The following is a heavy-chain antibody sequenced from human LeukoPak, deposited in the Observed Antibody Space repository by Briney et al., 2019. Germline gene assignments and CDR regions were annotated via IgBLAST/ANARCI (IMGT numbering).Heavy chain of an antibody. V-gene: IGHV4-59*08. D-gene: IGHD3-3*01. CDR3: ATRSDFRAFDI. J-gene: IGHJ3*02. CDR1: GGSISNYY. CDR2: IYYSGTT. Sequence: PSETLSLTCTVSGGSISNYYWSWIRQPPGMGPEWIGYIYYSGTTNYNPSLKSRVTISLDTSKNQFSLKLTSVTAADTAVYYCATRSDFRAFDIWGQGTMVTVSS.